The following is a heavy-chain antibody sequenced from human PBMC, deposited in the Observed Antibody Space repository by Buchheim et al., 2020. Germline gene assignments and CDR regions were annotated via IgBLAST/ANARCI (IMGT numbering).Heavy chain of an antibody. J-gene: IGHJ6*02. CDR2: IKQDGSEK. Sequence: EVQLVESGGGLVQPGESLRLSCAASGFTLRSFWMSWVRQAPGKGLEWVANIKQDGSEKYYVESVKGRFSISRANAKNSLYLQMNSLRAEDTAVYYCARETQETFYYYFGLDVWGQGTT. CDR3: ARETQETFYYYFGLDV. V-gene: IGHV3-7*01. D-gene: IGHD4-23*01. CDR1: GFTLRSFW.